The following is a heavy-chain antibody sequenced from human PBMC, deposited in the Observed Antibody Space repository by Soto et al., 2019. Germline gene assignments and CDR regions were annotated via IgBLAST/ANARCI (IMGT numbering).Heavy chain of an antibody. V-gene: IGHV3-33*01. D-gene: IGHD6-13*01. CDR2: IWRDGSNI. J-gene: IGHJ4*02. CDR1: GFTFSAYG. CDR3: ARDLSKGGYFDY. Sequence: QLQLVESGGGVVQPGRSLRLSCAVSGFTFSAYGMHWVRQAPGTGLEWVALIWRDGSNIYYSDSVKGRFTISRDNSKNTLYLQMNSLRADDTAVYYCARDLSKGGYFDYWGQGTLVTVSS.